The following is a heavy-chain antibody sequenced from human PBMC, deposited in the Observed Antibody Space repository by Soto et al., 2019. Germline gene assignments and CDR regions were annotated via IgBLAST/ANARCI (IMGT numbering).Heavy chain of an antibody. V-gene: IGHV3-23*01. D-gene: IGHD2-15*01. CDR2: ISVSGGSK. CDR3: AKYFIAASRRAHTWFSL. J-gene: IGHJ1*01. Sequence: AQGKGREWVLAISVSGGSKYYADSVKGRFTISRDTPKNTLYLQMNSLTAEDTALYYCAKYFIAASRRAHTWFSLCGQGTLLPGS.